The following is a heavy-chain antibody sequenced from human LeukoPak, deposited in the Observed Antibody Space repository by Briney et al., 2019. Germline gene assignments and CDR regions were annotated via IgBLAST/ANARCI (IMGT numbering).Heavy chain of an antibody. CDR1: GYTFTDYS. CDR2: TNVGNGNT. V-gene: IGHV1-3*01. Sequence: ASVKVSCKASGYTFTDYSMHWVRQAPGQGLEWMGWTNVGNGNTKYSKKFQGRMTVTRDTSAKIVHMELSSLTSEDTAVYYCARDVVVGATRWGQGTLVTVSS. D-gene: IGHD1-26*01. J-gene: IGHJ4*02. CDR3: ARDVVVGATR.